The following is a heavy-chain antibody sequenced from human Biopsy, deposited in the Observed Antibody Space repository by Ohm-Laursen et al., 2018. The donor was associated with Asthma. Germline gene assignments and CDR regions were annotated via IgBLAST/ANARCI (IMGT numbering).Heavy chain of an antibody. D-gene: IGHD4-11*01. CDR3: AREVGTTYVDDVIRYFDL. CDR1: PGSISDYW. Sequence: TLSLTCSVSPGSISDYWWNWIRQFPGKGLEWIGYVYSTGSTMYNPSLKSRVTISVDTSINQVSLKLSSVTAADTAVYYCAREVGTTYVDDVIRYFDLWGRGTLVTVSS. V-gene: IGHV4-59*01. CDR2: VYSTGST. J-gene: IGHJ2*01.